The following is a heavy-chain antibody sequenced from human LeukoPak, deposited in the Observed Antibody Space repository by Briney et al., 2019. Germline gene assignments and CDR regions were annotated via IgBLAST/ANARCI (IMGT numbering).Heavy chain of an antibody. CDR1: GDSISNYY. J-gene: IGHJ4*02. CDR3: ARVTGYMIEDYFDY. V-gene: IGHV4-59*01. D-gene: IGHD3-22*01. CDR2: IHYTGST. Sequence: SETLSLTCTVSGDSISNYYWSWIRQPPGKGLEWIGYIHYTGSTYYNPSLTSRVTISIDTSKNQLSLRLRSVTAADTAVYYCARVTGYMIEDYFDYWGQGTLVTVSS.